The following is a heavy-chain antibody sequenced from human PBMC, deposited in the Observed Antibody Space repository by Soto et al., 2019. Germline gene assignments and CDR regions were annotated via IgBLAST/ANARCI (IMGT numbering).Heavy chain of an antibody. CDR1: GGSISSYY. Sequence: SETLSLTCTVSGGSISSYYWSWIRQPPGKGLEWIGYIYYSGSTNYNPSLKSRVTISVDTSKNQFSLKLSSVTAADTAVYYCARQDIVVVVAATGPYYYYMDVWGKGTTVTVSS. CDR3: ARQDIVVVVAATGPYYYYMDV. CDR2: IYYSGST. J-gene: IGHJ6*03. V-gene: IGHV4-59*01. D-gene: IGHD2-15*01.